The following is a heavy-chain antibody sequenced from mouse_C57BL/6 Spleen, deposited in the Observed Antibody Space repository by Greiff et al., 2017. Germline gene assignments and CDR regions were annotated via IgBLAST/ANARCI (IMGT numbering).Heavy chain of an antibody. Sequence: QVQLQQPGAELVRPGSSVTLSCKASGYTFTSYWMHWVKQRPIQGLEWIGNIDPSDSETHYNQKFKDKATLTVDKSSSTAYMQLSSLTSEDSAVYYCARSPDGYYVDYWGQGTTLTVSS. J-gene: IGHJ2*01. V-gene: IGHV1-52*01. D-gene: IGHD2-3*01. CDR2: IDPSDSET. CDR3: ARSPDGYYVDY. CDR1: GYTFTSYW.